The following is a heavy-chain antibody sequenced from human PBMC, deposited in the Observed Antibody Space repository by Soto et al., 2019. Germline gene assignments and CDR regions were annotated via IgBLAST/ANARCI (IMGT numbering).Heavy chain of an antibody. CDR1: GFTFSNYA. CDR3: ARRPLTAAGFDH. V-gene: IGHV3-23*01. Sequence: EVQLLEFGGGLVQPGGSLRLSCAASGFTFSNYAMTWVRQAPGKGLEWVAVITGSGGGTYFVDSVKGRFTISRDNTKNTVYMQMNILRAEDTAVYYCARRPLTAAGFDHWGQGTQVTVSS. D-gene: IGHD6-13*01. CDR2: ITGSGGGT. J-gene: IGHJ4*02.